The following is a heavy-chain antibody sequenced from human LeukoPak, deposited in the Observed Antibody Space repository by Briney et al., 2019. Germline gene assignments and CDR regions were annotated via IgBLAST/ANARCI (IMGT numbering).Heavy chain of an antibody. CDR3: AIISGSYYYYYMDV. V-gene: IGHV4-34*01. J-gene: IGHJ6*03. Sequence: SETLSLTCAVYGGSFSGYYWSWIRQPPGKGLEWIGEINHSGSTNYNPSLKSRVTIPVDTSKNQFSLKLSSVTAADTAVYYCAIISGSYYYYYMDVWGKGTTVTVSS. D-gene: IGHD1-26*01. CDR2: INHSGST. CDR1: GGSFSGYY.